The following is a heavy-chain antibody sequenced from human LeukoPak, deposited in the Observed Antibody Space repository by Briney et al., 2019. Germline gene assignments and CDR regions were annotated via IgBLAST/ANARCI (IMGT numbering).Heavy chain of an antibody. J-gene: IGHJ4*02. D-gene: IGHD3-3*01. CDR1: GGSISSSSYY. CDR3: ARLFWSGYYSDY. V-gene: IGHV4-39*01. Sequence: SETLSLTCTVSGGSISSSSYYWAWIRQPPGKGLEWIGSSHYSGSTYYNPSLKSRVTISVDTSKNQFFLRLISVTAADTAVYYCARLFWSGYYSDYWGQGTLVTVSS. CDR2: SHYSGST.